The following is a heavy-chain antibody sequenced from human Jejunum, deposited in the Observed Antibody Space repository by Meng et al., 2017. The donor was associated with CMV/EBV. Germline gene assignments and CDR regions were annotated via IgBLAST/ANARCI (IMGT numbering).Heavy chain of an antibody. J-gene: IGHJ4*02. CDR3: ARLARNNWNFDY. CDR1: GYSFTSYF. CDR2: IYPSDSAT. Sequence: GSGYSFTSYFIGWVRHMPGKGLEWMGMIYPSDSATRYSPSFQGQVTISADKSISTAFLQWSSLKASDTAIYYCARLARNNWNFDYWGQGTLVTVSS. V-gene: IGHV5-51*01. D-gene: IGHD1-1*01.